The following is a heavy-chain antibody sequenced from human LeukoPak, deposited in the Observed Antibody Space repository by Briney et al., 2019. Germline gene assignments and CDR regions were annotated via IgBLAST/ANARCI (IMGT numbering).Heavy chain of an antibody. Sequence: SETLSLTCAVYGGSFSGYYWSWIRQPPGKGLEWIGEINHSGSTNYNPSLKSRVTISVDTSKNQFSLKLSSVTAADTAVYYCARREGGWFRVSVGSFDYWGQGTLVTVSS. CDR1: GGSFSGYY. V-gene: IGHV4-34*01. CDR3: ARREGGWFRVSVGSFDY. D-gene: IGHD6-19*01. CDR2: INHSGST. J-gene: IGHJ4*02.